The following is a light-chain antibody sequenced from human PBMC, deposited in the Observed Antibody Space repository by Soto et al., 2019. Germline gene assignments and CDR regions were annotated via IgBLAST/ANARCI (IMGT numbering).Light chain of an antibody. CDR2: EDN. V-gene: IGLV2-23*01. CDR3: CSYAGGLTWV. J-gene: IGLJ3*02. CDR1: SSDIGSYSF. Sequence: QSVLIQPASVSGSPGQSITISCSGTSSDIGSYSFVSWYQQHPDKAPKLIIYEDNSRPSGVSNRFSGSKSGNTASLTISGLQAEDEADYYCCSYAGGLTWVFGGGTKLTVL.